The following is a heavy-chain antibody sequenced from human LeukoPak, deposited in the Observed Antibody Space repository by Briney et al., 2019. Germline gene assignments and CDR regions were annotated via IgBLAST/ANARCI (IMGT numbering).Heavy chain of an antibody. J-gene: IGHJ2*01. CDR2: IDPSDSYT. V-gene: IGHV5-10-1*01. D-gene: IGHD3-22*01. CDR3: ARRHIGGSYERWYFDL. CDR1: GYSFTSYW. Sequence: PGESLRISCKGSGYSFTSYWISWVRQMPGKGLEWMGRIDPSDSYTNYSPSFQGHVTISADKSISTAYLQWSSLKASDTAMYYCARRHIGGSYERWYFDLWGRGTMVTVSS.